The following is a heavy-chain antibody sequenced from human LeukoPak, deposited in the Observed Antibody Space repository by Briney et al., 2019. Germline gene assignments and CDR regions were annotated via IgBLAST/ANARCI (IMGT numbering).Heavy chain of an antibody. CDR3: ARGPSGYHNT. D-gene: IGHD5-12*01. V-gene: IGHV3-30*03. Sequence: GGSLRLSCAASGFTFSSYGMSWVRQAPGKGLEWVAVISYDGSNKYYADSVKGRFTISRDNSKNTLYLQMNSLRAEDTAVHYCARGPSGYHNTGGQGTLVTVSS. J-gene: IGHJ4*02. CDR1: GFTFSSYG. CDR2: ISYDGSNK.